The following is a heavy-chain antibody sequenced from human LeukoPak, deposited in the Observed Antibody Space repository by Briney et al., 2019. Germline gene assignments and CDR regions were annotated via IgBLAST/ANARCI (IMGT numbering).Heavy chain of an antibody. CDR1: GFTFSSYS. D-gene: IGHD5-12*01. CDR2: ISSSSSYI. J-gene: IGHJ6*02. Sequence: GGSLRLSCAASGFTFSSYSMNWVRQAPGKGLEWVSSISSSSSYIYYADSVKGRFTISRDNAKNSLYLQMNSLRAEDTAVYYCAKDLALSGYSIYYYGMDVWGQGTTVTVSS. V-gene: IGHV3-21*01. CDR3: AKDLALSGYSIYYYGMDV.